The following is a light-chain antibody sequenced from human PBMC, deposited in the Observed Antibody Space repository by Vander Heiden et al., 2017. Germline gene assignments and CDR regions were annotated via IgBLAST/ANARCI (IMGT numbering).Light chain of an antibody. V-gene: IGKV1-5*01. Sequence: DIQMTQSPSTLSASVGDRVTITCRASQSISSWLAWYQQKPGKAPKLPIYDASSLESGVPSRFSGSGYGTEFTLTISSRQPDDFAPYYCQQNNSYWYGSFGQGTKVEIK. CDR1: QSISSW. J-gene: IGKJ1*01. CDR2: DAS. CDR3: QQNNSYWYGS.